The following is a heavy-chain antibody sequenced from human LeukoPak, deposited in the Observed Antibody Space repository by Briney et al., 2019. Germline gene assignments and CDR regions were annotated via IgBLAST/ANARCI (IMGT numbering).Heavy chain of an antibody. D-gene: IGHD3-16*02. J-gene: IGHJ3*02. V-gene: IGHV4-59*01. Sequence: SETLSLTCTVSGGSISSYYWSWIRQPPGKGQEWIGYIYYSGSTNYNPSLKSRVTISVDTSKTQFSLKLSSVTAADTAVYYCAREYRDAFDIWGQGTMVTVSS. CDR1: GGSISSYY. CDR2: IYYSGST. CDR3: AREYRDAFDI.